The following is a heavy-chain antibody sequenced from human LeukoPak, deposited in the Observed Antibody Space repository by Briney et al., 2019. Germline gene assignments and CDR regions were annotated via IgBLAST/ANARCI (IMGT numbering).Heavy chain of an antibody. CDR1: GYTFTSYY. D-gene: IGHD4-23*01. V-gene: IGHV1-46*01. CDR3: ARGDRPEEPRGNGIYDY. CDR2: INPSIGST. J-gene: IGHJ4*02. Sequence: ASVKVSCKASGYTFTSYYIHWVRQAPGQGLEWMGIINPSIGSTSYAQKFQGRVTMNRDTSTSTLYMELSSLRSEDTAAYYCARGDRPEEPRGNGIYDYWGQGTLVTVSS.